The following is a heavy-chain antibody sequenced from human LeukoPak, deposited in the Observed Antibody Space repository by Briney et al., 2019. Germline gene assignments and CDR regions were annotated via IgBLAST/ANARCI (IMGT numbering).Heavy chain of an antibody. Sequence: GGSLRLSCAASGFTFSSYGMHWVRQAPGKGLEWVAVISYDGSNKYYADSVKGRFTISRDNSKNTLFLQMHSLGAEDTAVYYCSKGETDTGTLTHVYWGQGTLVTVSS. J-gene: IGHJ4*02. V-gene: IGHV3-30*18. CDR2: ISYDGSNK. CDR3: SKGETDTGTLTHVY. D-gene: IGHD1-7*01. CDR1: GFTFSSYG.